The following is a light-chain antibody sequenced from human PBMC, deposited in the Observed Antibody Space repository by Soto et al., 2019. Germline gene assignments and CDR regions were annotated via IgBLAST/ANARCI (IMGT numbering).Light chain of an antibody. CDR1: SSDVGAYKY. Sequence: QSVLTQPASVSGSPGQSVTISGTGPSSDVGAYKYVSWYQQHPGKAPKLMIYEVSNRPSGVSNRFSGSKSGNTASLTISGLQADDEADYYCNSYAGDIIRFVFGTGTKVTVL. CDR2: EVS. V-gene: IGLV2-14*01. J-gene: IGLJ1*01. CDR3: NSYAGDIIRFV.